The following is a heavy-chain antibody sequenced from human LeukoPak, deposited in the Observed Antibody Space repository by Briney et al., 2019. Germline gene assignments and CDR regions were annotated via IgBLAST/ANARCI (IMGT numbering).Heavy chain of an antibody. CDR1: GLSFSDYY. CDR3: ARRHDYGDP. Sequence: GGSLTLSCAASGLSFSDYYMSWIRQAPGKGLEWVSYITSSGRTIFYTDSEEGLPTISRHIAKKSLYLQMNSLRPEYTAVYFCARRHDYGDPWGQGTLVTVSS. D-gene: IGHD4-17*01. J-gene: IGHJ5*02. CDR2: ITSSGRTI. V-gene: IGHV3-11*01.